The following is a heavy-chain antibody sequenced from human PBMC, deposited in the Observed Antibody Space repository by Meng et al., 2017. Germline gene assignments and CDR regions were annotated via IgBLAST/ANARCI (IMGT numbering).Heavy chain of an antibody. V-gene: IGHV4-34*01. Sequence: QGRLEPWGAGLLKASGTLSFACAVYVGSFSGYYWSCIRQPPGKGLERIGEINHSGSTNYNPSLKSRVTISVDTSKNQFSLKLSSVTAADTAVYYCASWIYSCGWQWGQGTLVTVSS. J-gene: IGHJ4*02. CDR2: INHSGST. CDR1: VGSFSGYY. CDR3: ASWIYSCGWQ. D-gene: IGHD6-19*01.